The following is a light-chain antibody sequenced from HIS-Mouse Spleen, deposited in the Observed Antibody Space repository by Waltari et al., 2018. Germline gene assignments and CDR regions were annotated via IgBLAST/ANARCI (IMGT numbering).Light chain of an antibody. J-gene: IGLJ2*01. V-gene: IGLV3-1*01. Sequence: SYELTQPPSVSVYPGQTASITCSGDKLGDKYACWYQQKPGQSPVLVIYQDSKRPSGIPERFSGSNSGNTATLTISGTQAMDEADYYCQAWDSSTAVFGGGTK. CDR3: QAWDSSTAV. CDR1: KLGDKY. CDR2: QDS.